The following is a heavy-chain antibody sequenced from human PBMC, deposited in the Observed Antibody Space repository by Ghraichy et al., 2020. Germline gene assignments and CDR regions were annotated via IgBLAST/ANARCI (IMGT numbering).Heavy chain of an antibody. D-gene: IGHD2-2*01. CDR2: IIAHSGNT. V-gene: IGHV1-18*01. CDR3: ARITPLVVVPAAVGAADYYYYAMDV. CDR1: GYSFTSYG. J-gene: IGHJ6*02. Sequence: ASVKVSCKASGYSFTSYGISWVRQAPGQGLEWMGWIIAHSGNTNYVQKFRGRVTMTRDTYTNTAYMESKSLKSDDTAVYYCARITPLVVVPAAVGAADYYYYAMDVWGQGTTVTVSS.